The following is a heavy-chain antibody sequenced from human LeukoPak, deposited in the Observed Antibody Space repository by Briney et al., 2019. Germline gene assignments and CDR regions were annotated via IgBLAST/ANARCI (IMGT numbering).Heavy chain of an antibody. Sequence: ASVKVSCKASGYTFTSDDINWVRQATGQGLEWMGWMNPDSGNTGYVQKFQGRVTMTRDTSISTAYMELSGLRSEDTAVYYCTKGPGGTGSYAAYWGQGTLVTVSS. J-gene: IGHJ4*02. V-gene: IGHV1-8*01. CDR1: GYTFTSDD. D-gene: IGHD3-16*01. CDR2: MNPDSGNT. CDR3: TKGPGGTGSYAAY.